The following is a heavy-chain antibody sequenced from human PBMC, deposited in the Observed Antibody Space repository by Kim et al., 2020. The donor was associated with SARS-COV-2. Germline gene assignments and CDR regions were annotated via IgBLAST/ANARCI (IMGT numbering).Heavy chain of an antibody. CDR2: IYYSGST. CDR3: ARVGVLWPSRENWMDP. J-gene: IGHJ5*02. Sequence: SETLSLTCTVSGGSISSSSYYWGWIRQPPGKGLEWIANIYYSGSTYYNPSLKSRVTISVDTSNNQFSLKLSSGTAAEPDVYYCARVGVLWPSRENWMDP. D-gene: IGHD3-10*01. CDR1: GGSISSSSYY. V-gene: IGHV4-39*07.